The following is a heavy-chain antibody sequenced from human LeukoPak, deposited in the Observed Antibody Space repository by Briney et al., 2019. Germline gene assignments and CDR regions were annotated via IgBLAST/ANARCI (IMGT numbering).Heavy chain of an antibody. CDR2: IYTSGST. V-gene: IGHV4-61*02. CDR1: GGSIGSDNDH. D-gene: IGHD4-23*01. Sequence: SETLSLTCTVSGGSIGSDNDHWSWIRQPAGKGLEWIGRIYTSGSTNYNPSLQSRVTIAVDTSKNQFSLKLSSVTAADTTVYYCARVFGGPVSRRFDPWGQGTLVTVSS. J-gene: IGHJ5*02. CDR3: ARVFGGPVSRRFDP.